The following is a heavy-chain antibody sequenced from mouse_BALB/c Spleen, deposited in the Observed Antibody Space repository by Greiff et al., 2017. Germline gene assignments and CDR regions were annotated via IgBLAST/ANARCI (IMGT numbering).Heavy chain of an antibody. V-gene: IGHV5-6-5*01. D-gene: IGHD3-1*01. J-gene: IGHJ3*01. Sequence: EVQRVESGGGLVKPGGSLKLSCAASGFTFSSYAMSWVRQTPEKRLEWVASISSGGSTYYPDSVKGRFTISRDNARNILYLQMSSLRSEDTAMYYCAREGLEFAYWGQGTLVTVSA. CDR3: AREGLEFAY. CDR2: ISSGGST. CDR1: GFTFSSYA.